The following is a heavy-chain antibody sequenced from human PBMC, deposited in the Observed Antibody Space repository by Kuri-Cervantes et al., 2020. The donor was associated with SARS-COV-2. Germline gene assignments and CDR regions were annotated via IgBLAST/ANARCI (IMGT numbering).Heavy chain of an antibody. Sequence: GESLKISCAASGFTFSSYGMHWVRQAPGKGLEWVAVIWYDGSNKYYADSVKGRFTISRDNSKNTLYLQMNSLRAEDTAAYYCARATPYYYDSSGYKGYFDYWGQGTLVTVSS. D-gene: IGHD3-22*01. V-gene: IGHV3-33*01. CDR2: IWYDGSNK. CDR1: GFTFSSYG. J-gene: IGHJ4*02. CDR3: ARATPYYYDSSGYKGYFDY.